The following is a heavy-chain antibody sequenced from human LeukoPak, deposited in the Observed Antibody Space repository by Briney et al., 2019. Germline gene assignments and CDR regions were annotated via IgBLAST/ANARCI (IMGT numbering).Heavy chain of an antibody. CDR2: IYYSGST. D-gene: IGHD6-19*01. Sequence: ASETLSLTCTVSGGSISSYYWSWIRQPPGKGLEWIGYIYYSGSTNYNPSLKSRVTISVDTSKNQFSLKLSSVTAADTAVYYCARLGMYSSGWYRYWGQGTLVAVSS. CDR3: ARLGMYSSGWYRY. V-gene: IGHV4-59*08. CDR1: GGSISSYY. J-gene: IGHJ4*02.